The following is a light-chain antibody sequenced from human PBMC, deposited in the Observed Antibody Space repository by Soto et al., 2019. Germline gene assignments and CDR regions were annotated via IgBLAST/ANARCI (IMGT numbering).Light chain of an antibody. CDR3: QSYDKSLSGSV. J-gene: IGLJ1*01. CDR2: GDG. Sequence: QSALTQPPSVSGAPGQRVTISCTGSNSNIGAGYDVHWYQQLPGTAPKLLMYGDGNRPSGVPDRFSASKSGTSASLAITGLQAEDEADYYCQSYDKSLSGSVFGTGTKVT. V-gene: IGLV1-40*01. CDR1: NSNIGAGYD.